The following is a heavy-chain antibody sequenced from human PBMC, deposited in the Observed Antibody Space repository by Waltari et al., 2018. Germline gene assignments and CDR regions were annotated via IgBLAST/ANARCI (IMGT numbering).Heavy chain of an antibody. D-gene: IGHD5-12*01. V-gene: IGHV1-69*14. CDR1: GDTFNNYA. CDR2: VIPVFGST. Sequence: QVQLVQSGPEVKKPGSSVKVSCTASGDTFNNYAISWVRQAPGQGREWMGRVIPVFGSTNSLQKFQDRVTLTADTVTRTAYMDLGSLRSEDTAIYYCARDPGGYDYNLYFRGLDVWGQGTTVTVSS. CDR3: ARDPGGYDYNLYFRGLDV. J-gene: IGHJ6*02.